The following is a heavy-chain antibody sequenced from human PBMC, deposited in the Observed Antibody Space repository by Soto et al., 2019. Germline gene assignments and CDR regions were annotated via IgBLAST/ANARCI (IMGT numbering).Heavy chain of an antibody. CDR2: INAANGNV. CDR3: ARAVGQCDP. V-gene: IGHV1-3*01. Sequence: QVQLVQSGAEVKKPGASVKVSCKASGYPFSSYALHWVRQAPGQRLEGMGWINAANGNVKYSQKFQGRDTITRDTSASTAYMELSSLRSEDTAVYYCARAVGQCDPWGQGTLGTLSS. J-gene: IGHJ5*02. CDR1: GYPFSSYA. D-gene: IGHD6-19*01.